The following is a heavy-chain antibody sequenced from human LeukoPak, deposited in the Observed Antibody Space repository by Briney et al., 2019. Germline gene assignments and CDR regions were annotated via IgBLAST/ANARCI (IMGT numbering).Heavy chain of an antibody. V-gene: IGHV1-69*05. CDR1: GGTFSSYA. CDR2: IIPIFGTA. CDR3: RDSSGYLGAFDI. D-gene: IGHD3-22*01. Sequence: GASVKVSCKASGGTFSSYAISWVRQAPGQGLEWMGGIIPIFGTANYAQKFQGRVTVTTDESTSTAYMELSSLRSEDTAVYYCRDSSGYLGAFDIWGQGTMVTVSS. J-gene: IGHJ3*02.